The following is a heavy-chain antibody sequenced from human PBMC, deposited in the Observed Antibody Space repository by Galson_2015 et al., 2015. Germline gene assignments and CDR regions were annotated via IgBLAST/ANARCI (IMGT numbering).Heavy chain of an antibody. V-gene: IGHV3-30-3*01. Sequence: SLRLSCAASGFTFSSYAMHWVRQAPGKGLEWVAVISYDGSNKYYADSVKGRFTISRDNSKNTLYLQMNSLRAEDTAVYYCARDEAFWRGYLGYWGQGTLVTVSS. J-gene: IGHJ4*02. CDR2: ISYDGSNK. CDR1: GFTFSSYA. D-gene: IGHD3-3*01. CDR3: ARDEAFWRGYLGY.